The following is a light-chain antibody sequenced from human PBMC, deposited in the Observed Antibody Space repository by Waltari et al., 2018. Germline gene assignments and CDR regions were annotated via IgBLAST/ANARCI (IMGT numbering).Light chain of an antibody. V-gene: IGLV2-11*01. J-gene: IGLJ2*01. Sequence: QSALTQPRSVSGSPGLSVTISCTGTSSDVGGYDHVSWYQQHPGKAPKLMIHDVSRRPSGVPDRFSGSKSGTTASLTIFGLQAEDEADYYCCSYAGTYSLIFGGGTKVIVL. CDR2: DVS. CDR3: CSYAGTYSLI. CDR1: SSDVGGYDH.